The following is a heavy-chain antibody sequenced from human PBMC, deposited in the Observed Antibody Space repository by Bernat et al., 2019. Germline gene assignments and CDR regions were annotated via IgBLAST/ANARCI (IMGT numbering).Heavy chain of an antibody. CDR3: ARLLRSLNYFDY. Sequence: QLQLQESGPGLVKPSETLSLTCTVSGGSISSSSYYWGWIRQPPGKGLEWIGSIYYSGSTYYNPSLKSRVTISVDTSKNQFSLKLSSVTAADTAVYYCARLLRSLNYFDYWGQGTLVTVSS. D-gene: IGHD3-3*01. J-gene: IGHJ4*02. V-gene: IGHV4-39*01. CDR1: GGSISSSSYY. CDR2: IYYSGST.